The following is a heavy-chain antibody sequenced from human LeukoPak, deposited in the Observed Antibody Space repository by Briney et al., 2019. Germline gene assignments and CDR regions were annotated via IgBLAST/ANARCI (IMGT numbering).Heavy chain of an antibody. CDR3: ASRYCTGVNCFAASYMCMDV. J-gene: IGHJ6*03. D-gene: IGHD2-8*02. CDR2: IKQDGSEK. Sequence: GGSLRLSCAASGFTFSSYWMSWVRQAPGKGLEWVANIKQDGSEKNYVDSVKGRFTISRDNADNSLYLEMTNLRVEDTAVYFCASRYCTGVNCFAASYMCMDVWGKGTTVTVSS. V-gene: IGHV3-7*01. CDR1: GFTFSSYW.